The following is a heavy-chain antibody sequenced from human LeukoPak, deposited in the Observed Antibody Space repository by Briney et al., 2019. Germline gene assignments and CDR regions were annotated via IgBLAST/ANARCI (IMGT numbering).Heavy chain of an antibody. J-gene: IGHJ4*02. CDR2: FVSSGVSA. CDR1: GFTFSSYA. V-gene: IGHV3-23*01. Sequence: GGSLRLSCAASGFTFSSYAMHWVRQAPGKGLVWVAGFVSSGVSANYADSVKGRFTISRDNTKNTLYLQMNSLSAEDTAVYYCAKFSGWPTNYFDYWGQGALVTVSS. D-gene: IGHD6-19*01. CDR3: AKFSGWPTNYFDY.